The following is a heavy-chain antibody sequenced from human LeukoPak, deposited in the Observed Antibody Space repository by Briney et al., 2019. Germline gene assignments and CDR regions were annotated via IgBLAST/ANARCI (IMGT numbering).Heavy chain of an antibody. Sequence: PGESLKISCRGSGYSFTSYWIAWVRQMPGKGLERMGIIYPGDSDIRYSPSFQGQVTISADKSISTAYLQWSSLKASDTAVYFCARHESTEASKYWGQGTLVTVSS. D-gene: IGHD1-1*01. V-gene: IGHV5-51*01. CDR2: IYPGDSDI. J-gene: IGHJ4*02. CDR1: GYSFTSYW. CDR3: ARHESTEASKY.